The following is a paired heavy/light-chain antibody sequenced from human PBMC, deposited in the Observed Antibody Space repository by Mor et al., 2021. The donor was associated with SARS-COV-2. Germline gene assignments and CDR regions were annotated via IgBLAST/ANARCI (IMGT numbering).Light chain of an antibody. J-gene: IGLJ2*01. V-gene: IGLV1-44*01. CDR2: NDD. Sequence: QSVLTQPPSASGTPGQRITIPCSGRRTNIGTNTVFWYKQLPRTAPKMFIYNDDKRPSGVPDRFSGSKSGTSASLTISGLHTEDEADYYCAVWDDTLNSLIFGGGTTVTVL. CDR3: AVWDDTLNSLI. CDR1: RTNIGTNT.
Heavy chain of an antibody. Sequence: QVQLVESGGGVVQPGSSLRLSCTASGFTFRKHAMHWVRQAPGKGLEWLAVTSYEGFNQYYAASVRGRITVSKDNSQNTLYLQMSSLSAEDTAVYYCARDNGDSSPYVNYYFYGMDVWGQGTTVIVS. CDR2: TSYEGFNQ. V-gene: IGHV3-30*04. J-gene: IGHJ6*02. CDR3: ARDNGDSSPYVNYYFYGMDV. D-gene: IGHD2-8*01. CDR1: GFTFRKHA.